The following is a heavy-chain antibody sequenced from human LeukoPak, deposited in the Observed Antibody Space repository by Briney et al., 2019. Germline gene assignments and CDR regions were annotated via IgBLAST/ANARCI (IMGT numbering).Heavy chain of an antibody. D-gene: IGHD1-7*01. CDR2: ISSNGGNT. CDR1: GFTISTYA. CDR3: AKDREGTTFDN. V-gene: IGHV3-64D*09. Sequence: GGSLRLSCSASGFTISTYAMHWVRQAPGKGLEYVSAISSNGGNTYYADSVKGRFTISRDNSKNTLYLQMSSLRAEDTAVYYCAKDREGTTFDNWGQGTLVTVSS. J-gene: IGHJ4*02.